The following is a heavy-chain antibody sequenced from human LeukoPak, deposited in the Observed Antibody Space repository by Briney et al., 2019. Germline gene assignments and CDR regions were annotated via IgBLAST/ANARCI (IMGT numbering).Heavy chain of an antibody. J-gene: IGHJ4*02. CDR3: ARHSPVGIFYFDY. D-gene: IGHD1-26*01. V-gene: IGHV4-39*01. CDR1: GVSISSSYSY. Sequence: SETLSLTCTVSGVSISSSYSYWGGIRQPPGMGLEWIGSIYYTGNTYYNASLKSQVSISIDTSKNQFSLKLTSVTAADTAVYYCARHSPVGIFYFDYWGQGTLVTVSS. CDR2: IYYTGNT.